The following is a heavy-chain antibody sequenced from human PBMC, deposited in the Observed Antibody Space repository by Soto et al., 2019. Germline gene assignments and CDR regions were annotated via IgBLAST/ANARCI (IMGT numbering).Heavy chain of an antibody. CDR2: IIPIFGTA. V-gene: IGHV1-69*01. CDR3: ARGIVGATSYYYYGMDV. CDR1: GGTFSSYA. Sequence: QVQLVQSGAEVKKPGSSVKVSCKASGGTFSSYAISWVRQAPGQGLEWMGGIIPIFGTANYAQKFQGRVTITADESTRTAYMEMSSLRSEDTAVYYWARGIVGATSYYYYGMDVWGQGTTVTVSS. J-gene: IGHJ6*02. D-gene: IGHD1-26*01.